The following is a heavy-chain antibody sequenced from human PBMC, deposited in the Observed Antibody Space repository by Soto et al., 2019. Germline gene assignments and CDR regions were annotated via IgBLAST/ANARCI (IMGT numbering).Heavy chain of an antibody. J-gene: IGHJ6*02. CDR2: TYYRSKWYN. CDR1: GDSVSSNSAA. V-gene: IGHV6-1*01. CDR3: ARERGYCSSTSCYYYYYYGMDV. D-gene: IGHD2-2*01. Sequence: SQTLSLTCAISGDSVSSNSAAWNWIRQSPSRGLEWLGRTYYRSKWYNGYAVSVKSRITINPDTSKNQFSLQLNSVTPEDTAVYYCARERGYCSSTSCYYYYYYGMDVWGQGTTVTVSS.